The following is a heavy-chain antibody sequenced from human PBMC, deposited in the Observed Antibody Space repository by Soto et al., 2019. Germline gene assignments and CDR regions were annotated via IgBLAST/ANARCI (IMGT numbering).Heavy chain of an antibody. J-gene: IGHJ6*02. Sequence: EEKLLESGGGSVQPGGSLRLSCAASGFTFSNYWMHWVRQAPGKGLVWVSRINIDGSGTTYADSVKGRFTISRDNAKNTVFLKMKNLRAEDTAVYYCARDSYAPHVWGQGTTVTVSS. V-gene: IGHV3-74*03. CDR1: GFTFSNYW. CDR2: INIDGSGT. CDR3: ARDSYAPHV. D-gene: IGHD4-17*01.